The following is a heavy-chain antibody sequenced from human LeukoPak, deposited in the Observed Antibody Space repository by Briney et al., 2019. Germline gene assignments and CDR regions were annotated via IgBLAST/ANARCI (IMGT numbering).Heavy chain of an antibody. Sequence: GGSLRLSCAASGFTFSGYAMSWVRQAPGKGLEWVSVISGSGGSTYYADSVRGRFTISRDNAKNTLYLQMNSLRAEDTGVYYCARGRYYLDSWGQGTLVTVSS. J-gene: IGHJ4*02. D-gene: IGHD4-17*01. CDR1: GFTFSGYA. V-gene: IGHV3-23*01. CDR3: ARGRYYLDS. CDR2: ISGSGGST.